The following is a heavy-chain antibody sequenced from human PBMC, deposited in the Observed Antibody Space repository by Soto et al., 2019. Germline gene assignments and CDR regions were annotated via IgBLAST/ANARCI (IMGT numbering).Heavy chain of an antibody. CDR3: ARDPRYRSGGNCP. Sequence: PGESLKISCKGSGYNFNNSWIAWVRQRPGKGLEWMGIIYPGDSDTKYSPSFQGQVTISADKSITTAYLQWRSLKASDTAIYYCARDPRYRSGGNCPWGQGTLVTVSS. V-gene: IGHV5-51*01. D-gene: IGHD2-15*01. CDR1: GYNFNNSW. CDR2: IYPGDSDT. J-gene: IGHJ5*02.